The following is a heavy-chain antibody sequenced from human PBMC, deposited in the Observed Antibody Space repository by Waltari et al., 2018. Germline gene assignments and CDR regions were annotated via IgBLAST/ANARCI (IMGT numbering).Heavy chain of an antibody. CDR3: ARVTDSSGYYFPYYYYYMDV. CDR1: GGTFSSYA. J-gene: IGHJ6*03. V-gene: IGHV1-69*14. CDR2: IIPIFGTA. Sequence: QVQLVQSGAEVKKPGSSVKVSCKASGGTFSSYAISWVRQAPGQGLEWMGGIIPIFGTANYAQKLQGRVTSTADKSKSTAYMELSSLRSEDTAVYYCARVTDSSGYYFPYYYYYMDVWGKGTTVTVSS. D-gene: IGHD3-22*01.